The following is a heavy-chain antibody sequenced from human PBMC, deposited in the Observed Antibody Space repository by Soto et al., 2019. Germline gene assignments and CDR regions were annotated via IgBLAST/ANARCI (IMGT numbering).Heavy chain of an antibody. CDR3: VKDLRDRVVVSPPIYA. J-gene: IGHJ4*02. V-gene: IGHV3-23*01. CDR2: ISGSGGST. D-gene: IGHD2-21*01. Sequence: GGSLRLSCAASGFTFSSCAMSWVRQTPGKGLEWVSGISGSGGSTYYADSVKGRFIISRDNFKNTLDLQMNSLRDEDTAVYYCVKDLRDRVVVSPPIYAWGQGALVTVSS. CDR1: GFTFSSCA.